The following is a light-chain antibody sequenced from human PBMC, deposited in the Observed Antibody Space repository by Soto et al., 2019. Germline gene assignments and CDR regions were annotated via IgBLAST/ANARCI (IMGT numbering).Light chain of an antibody. V-gene: IGKV1-9*01. CDR1: QGISSY. J-gene: IGKJ4*01. CDR3: QQLNSYPLT. Sequence: DIQLTQSPSFLSASVGDRVTITCRASQGISSYLAWYQQKPGKAPKLLIYAASTLQSGVPSRFSGSVFGTEFTLTICSLQPEDFATYYCQQLNSYPLTFGGGTKVDIK. CDR2: AAS.